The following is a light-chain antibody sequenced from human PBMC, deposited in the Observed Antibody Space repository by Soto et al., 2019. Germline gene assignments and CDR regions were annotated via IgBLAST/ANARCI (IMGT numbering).Light chain of an antibody. CDR3: QQYGSSPLT. CDR2: GAS. J-gene: IGKJ4*01. V-gene: IGKV3-20*01. Sequence: EIVLTQSPCTLSLSPGERATLSCRASQSVSSSYLAWYQHKPGQAPRLLIYGASSRATGIPDRFSGSGSGTDFTLTISRLEPEDFAVYYCQQYGSSPLTFGGGTKV. CDR1: QSVSSSY.